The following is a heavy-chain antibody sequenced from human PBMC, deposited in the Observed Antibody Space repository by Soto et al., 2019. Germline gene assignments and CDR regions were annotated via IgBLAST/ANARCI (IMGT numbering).Heavy chain of an antibody. CDR1: GFTFSTFD. D-gene: IGHD3-10*01. Sequence: QPGGSLRLSCAGSGFTFSTFDIHWVRQAPGKGLEWVSGIGTLSDTFYAASVQGRFTISRQNAKNSVYLQMNSLRAGDTAFYYCARGRSFSYDSTPPPMFDPWGQGTPVTVSS. V-gene: IGHV3-13*01. CDR2: IGTLSDT. J-gene: IGHJ5*02. CDR3: ARGRSFSYDSTPPPMFDP.